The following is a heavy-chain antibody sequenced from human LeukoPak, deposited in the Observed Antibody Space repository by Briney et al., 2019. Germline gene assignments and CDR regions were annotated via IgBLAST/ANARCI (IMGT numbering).Heavy chain of an antibody. V-gene: IGHV1-18*01. CDR3: ARALLWFGEPSHIDY. CDR1: GYTFSSYG. CDR2: ISAYSGNT. D-gene: IGHD3-10*01. J-gene: IGHJ4*02. Sequence: ASVKVSCKASGYTFSSYGISWVRQAPGQGLEWVGWISAYSGNTIYAQKLQGRVTMTTDTSTSTAYMELRSLRSDDTAVYYCARALLWFGEPSHIDYWGQGTLVTASS.